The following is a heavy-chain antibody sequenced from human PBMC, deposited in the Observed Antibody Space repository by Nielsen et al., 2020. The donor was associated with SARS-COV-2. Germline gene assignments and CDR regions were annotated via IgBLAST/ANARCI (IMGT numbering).Heavy chain of an antibody. CDR2: INTGFGLT. CDR3: AREEQWLVFNYHYYYMDV. J-gene: IGHJ6*03. D-gene: IGHD6-19*01. V-gene: IGHV1-3*04. CDR1: GYTFTTYA. Sequence: ASVKVSCKTYGYTFTTYAMHWVRQAPGQRLEWLGWINTGFGLTKYSEKFQGRVTITRDTSASTAYMELSSLTSEDTAVYYCAREEQWLVFNYHYYYMDVWGEGTTVTVSS.